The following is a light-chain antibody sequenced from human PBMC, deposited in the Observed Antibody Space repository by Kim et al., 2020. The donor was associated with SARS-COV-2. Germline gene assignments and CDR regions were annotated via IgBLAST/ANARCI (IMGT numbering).Light chain of an antibody. V-gene: IGLV1-51*01. CDR2: DYN. J-gene: IGLJ2*01. CDR3: ATWDSSLSAVV. CDR1: SSNIWKNS. Sequence: GQKVTISCSGRSSNIWKNSVSWYQKFPGTAPKLLIYDYNERPSGIPDRFSGSKSGTSATLGITGLQTGDEADYYCATWDSSLSAVVFGGGTQLTVL.